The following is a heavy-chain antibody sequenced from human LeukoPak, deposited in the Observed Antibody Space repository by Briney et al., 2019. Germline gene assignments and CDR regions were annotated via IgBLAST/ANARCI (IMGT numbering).Heavy chain of an antibody. V-gene: IGHV3-11*01. J-gene: IGHJ4*02. CDR1: GFTFSDYY. CDR2: ISSSGSTI. Sequence: GGSLRLSCAASGFTFSDYYMSWIRQAPGKGLEWVSYISSSGSTIYYADSVKGRFTISRDNAKNSLYLQMNSLRAEDTAVYYCARDEPYYYGSSGYTVFDYWGQGTLVTVSS. D-gene: IGHD3-22*01. CDR3: ARDEPYYYGSSGYTVFDY.